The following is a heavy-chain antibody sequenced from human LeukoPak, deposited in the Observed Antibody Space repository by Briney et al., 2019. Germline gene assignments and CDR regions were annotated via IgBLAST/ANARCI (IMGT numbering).Heavy chain of an antibody. J-gene: IGHJ4*02. V-gene: IGHV1-2*02. Sequence: ASVKVSCKASRYIFTGYYLHWVRQAPGQGLEWMGWINPDSGVTNFAQKFQGRVTITADESTSTAYMELSSLRSEDTAVYCCARSFTSHYDILTGYPFDYWGQGTLVTVSS. CDR2: INPDSGVT. D-gene: IGHD3-9*01. CDR1: RYIFTGYY. CDR3: ARSFTSHYDILTGYPFDY.